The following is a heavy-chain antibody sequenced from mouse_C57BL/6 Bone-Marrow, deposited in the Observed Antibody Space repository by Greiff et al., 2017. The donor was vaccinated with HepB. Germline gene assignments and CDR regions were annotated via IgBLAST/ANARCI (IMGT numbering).Heavy chain of an antibody. D-gene: IGHD2-4*01. CDR2: IDPETGGT. V-gene: IGHV1-15*01. CDR3: TRRTMITALFDY. CDR1: GYTFTDYE. Sequence: VKLAESGAELVRPGASVTLSCKASGYTFTDYEMHWVKQTPVHGLEWIGAIDPETGGTAYNQKFKGKAILTADKSSSTAYMELRSLTSEDSAVYYCTRRTMITALFDYWGQGTTLTVSS. J-gene: IGHJ2*01.